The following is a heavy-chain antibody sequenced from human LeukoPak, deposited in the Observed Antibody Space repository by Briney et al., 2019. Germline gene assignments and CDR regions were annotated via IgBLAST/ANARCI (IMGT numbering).Heavy chain of an antibody. V-gene: IGHV3-48*04. Sequence: PGGSLRLSCAASGFTFSSYGMNWVRQAPGKGLEWVSYISSSGSTIYYADSVKGRFTISRDNAKNSLYLQMNSLRAEDTAVYYCARVATTPGSYDILTGYYDPYFDYWGQGTLVTVSS. CDR2: ISSSGSTI. J-gene: IGHJ4*02. CDR1: GFTFSSYG. D-gene: IGHD3-9*01. CDR3: ARVATTPGSYDILTGYYDPYFDY.